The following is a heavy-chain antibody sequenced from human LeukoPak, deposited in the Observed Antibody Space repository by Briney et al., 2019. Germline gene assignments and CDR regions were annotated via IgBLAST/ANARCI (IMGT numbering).Heavy chain of an antibody. V-gene: IGHV1-2*02. D-gene: IGHD6-25*01. CDR2: INPNSGVT. CDR1: GYTFTCYY. Sequence: ASVNDTFKASGYTFTCYYLHWVRQAPGQGLEWMGWINPNSGVTSSAQRFQGRVTMTRDTSISTAYMELSRLRSDDTAVYYCAILTAAITYFDSWGQGTLLTVSS. CDR3: AILTAAITYFDS. J-gene: IGHJ4*02.